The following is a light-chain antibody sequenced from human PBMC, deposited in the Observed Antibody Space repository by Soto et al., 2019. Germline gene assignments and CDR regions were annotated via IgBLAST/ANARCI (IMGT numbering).Light chain of an antibody. CDR3: QHYGSALFT. J-gene: IGKJ3*01. CDR2: GAS. Sequence: EIVLTQSPGTLSLSPGERATLSCRASQSFSSSYLAWYQHKPGQAPMLLIYGASSRATGIPDRFSGRGSGAVFTLTISSLAPEAFAVYYCQHYGSALFTFGPGTKVDVK. CDR1: QSFSSSY. V-gene: IGKV3-20*01.